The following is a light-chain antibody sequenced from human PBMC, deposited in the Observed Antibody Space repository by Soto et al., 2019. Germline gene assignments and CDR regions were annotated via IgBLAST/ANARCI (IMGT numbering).Light chain of an antibody. V-gene: IGKV1-5*01. CDR3: QQYDSYPWT. CDR2: DAS. Sequence: DIQMTQSPSTLSASVGDRVTITCRASQSVSSWLAWYQQKPGKAPNLLISDASTLESGVPSRFSGSGSGTDFTLTISSLQPDDFATYFCQQYDSYPWTFGLGTKVGIK. CDR1: QSVSSW. J-gene: IGKJ1*01.